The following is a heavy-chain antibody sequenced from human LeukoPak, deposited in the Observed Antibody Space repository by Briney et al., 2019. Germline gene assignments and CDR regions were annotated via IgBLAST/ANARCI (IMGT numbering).Heavy chain of an antibody. CDR3: ARDSTYAMGYYYYMDV. D-gene: IGHD2-8*01. CDR1: GGSISSSSYY. V-gene: IGHV4-39*07. J-gene: IGHJ6*03. CDR2: IYYSGST. Sequence: SETLSLTCTVSGGSISSSSYYWGWIRQPPGKGLEWIGSIYYSGSTYYNPSLKSRVTISVDTSKNQFSLKLSSVTAADTAVYYCARDSTYAMGYYYYMDVWGKGTTVTVSS.